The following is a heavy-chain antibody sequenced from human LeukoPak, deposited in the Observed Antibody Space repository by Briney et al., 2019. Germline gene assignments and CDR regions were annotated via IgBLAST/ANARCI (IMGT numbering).Heavy chain of an antibody. CDR2: VSSSSTYI. D-gene: IGHD3-3*01. J-gene: IGHJ6*03. V-gene: IGHV3-21*01. Sequence: GGSLRLSCAASGFTFNSYSMNWVRQAPGKGLEWVSTVSSSSTYIYYADSVKGRFTISRDTAKRSLYLQMDSLRAEDTAVYYCTRDGIFGVVGYYYYMDVWGKGTTVTVSS. CDR3: TRDGIFGVVGYYYYMDV. CDR1: GFTFNSYS.